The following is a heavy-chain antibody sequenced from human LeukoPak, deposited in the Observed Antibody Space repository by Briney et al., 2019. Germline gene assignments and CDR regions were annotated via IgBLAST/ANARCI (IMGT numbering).Heavy chain of an antibody. V-gene: IGHV3-30*18. Sequence: GGSLRLSCAASGFTFSSYGMHWVRQAPGKGLEWVAVISYDGSNKYYADSVKGRFTISRDNSKNTLYLQMNSLRAEDTAVYYCAKDRDDILTTYYFDYWGQGTLVPVSS. D-gene: IGHD3-9*01. CDR2: ISYDGSNK. CDR3: AKDRDDILTTYYFDY. CDR1: GFTFSSYG. J-gene: IGHJ4*02.